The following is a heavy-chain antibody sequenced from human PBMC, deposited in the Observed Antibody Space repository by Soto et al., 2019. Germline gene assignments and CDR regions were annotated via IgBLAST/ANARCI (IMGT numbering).Heavy chain of an antibody. V-gene: IGHV3-30*18. Sequence: QVQLVESGGGVVQPGRSLRLSCAASGFTFSTYGMHWVRQAPGKGLEWVAVMSYDGSNKYYADSVRGRFTISRDNSKNTLYLKMNSLRVEDTAVYYCAKGGGSYYRHPRIDHWGQGTLLTVSS. CDR2: MSYDGSNK. D-gene: IGHD1-26*01. J-gene: IGHJ4*02. CDR3: AKGGGSYYRHPRIDH. CDR1: GFTFSTYG.